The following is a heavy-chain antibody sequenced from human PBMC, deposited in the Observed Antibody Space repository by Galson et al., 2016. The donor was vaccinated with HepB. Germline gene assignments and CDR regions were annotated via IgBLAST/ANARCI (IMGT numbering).Heavy chain of an antibody. CDR2: IYRSGHS. D-gene: IGHD4-17*01. CDR3: AGSIDYGDYGMDV. V-gene: IGHV4-59*02. CDR1: GGSVSGTY. Sequence: SETLSLTCTVSGGSVSGTYWSWIRQAPGKGLEWIGCIYRSGHSMSNPSLESRVTISIDTSKNQFSLRLSSVTAADTAVYYCAGSIDYGDYGMDVWGQGTTVTVSS. J-gene: IGHJ6*02.